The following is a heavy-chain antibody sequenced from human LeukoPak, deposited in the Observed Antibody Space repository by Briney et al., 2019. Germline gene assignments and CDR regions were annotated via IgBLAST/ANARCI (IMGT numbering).Heavy chain of an antibody. CDR2: ISYDGSTK. V-gene: IGHV3-30*03. D-gene: IGHD2/OR15-2a*01. Sequence: HPGRSLRLSCAASGFTFSSYGMHWVRQAPGKGLEWVAVISYDGSTKTYADSVKGRFTTSRDISLHLQMNSLRAEDTAVYYCVRNNNNDYWGQGTLVTVSS. CDR1: GFTFSSYG. J-gene: IGHJ4*02. CDR3: VRNNNNDY.